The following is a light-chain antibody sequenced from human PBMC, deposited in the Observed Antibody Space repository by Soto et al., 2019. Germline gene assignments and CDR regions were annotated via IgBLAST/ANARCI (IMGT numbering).Light chain of an antibody. CDR2: EVS. Sequence: QSALTQPPSASGSPGQSVTISCTGTSSDVGGYNFVSWYQHHPGKAPKLMIYEVSKRPSGVPDRFSGSKSANTASLTVSGLQAEDEADYYCSSSAGSNSFVVFGGGTKLTVL. V-gene: IGLV2-8*01. J-gene: IGLJ3*02. CDR1: SSDVGGYNF. CDR3: SSSAGSNSFVV.